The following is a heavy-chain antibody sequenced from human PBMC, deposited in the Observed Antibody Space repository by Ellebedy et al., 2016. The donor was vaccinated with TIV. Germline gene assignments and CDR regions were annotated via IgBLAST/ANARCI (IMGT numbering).Heavy chain of an antibody. J-gene: IGHJ4*02. CDR3: AANQGAY. CDR1: GFTFSNYW. CDR2: IKKDGSIT. Sequence: GESLKISCVASGFTFSNYWMYWVRQAPGQGLECVANIKKDGSITYYVDSVKGRFTISRDNAKNSLYLQMNILRAEDTAVYYCAANQGAYWGQGTLVTVSS. V-gene: IGHV3-7*03.